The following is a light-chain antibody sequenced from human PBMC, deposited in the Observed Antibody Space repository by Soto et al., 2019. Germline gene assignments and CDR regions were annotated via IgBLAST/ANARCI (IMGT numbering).Light chain of an antibody. V-gene: IGKV1-39*01. CDR2: AAS. Sequence: DIQMTQSPPSLSASVGDRVTITCRASQSISNYLNWYQQMPGKAPKVLIYAASSLQSGVPSRFSGSGSGTDFTLAISSLQPDEFATYHCQQSYSAPLTFGGGNKVEIK. CDR3: QQSYSAPLT. J-gene: IGKJ4*01. CDR1: QSISNY.